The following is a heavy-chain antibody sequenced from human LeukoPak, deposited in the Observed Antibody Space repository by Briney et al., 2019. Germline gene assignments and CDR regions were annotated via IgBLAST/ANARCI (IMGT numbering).Heavy chain of an antibody. CDR1: GFPFRSYG. V-gene: IGHV3-30*02. D-gene: IGHD6-6*01. Sequence: PGGALGLSRAASGFPFRSYGMHWVPRAPAKGLEGGAFIRYDGSKKYYADSVKGRFTISRDNSKNTLYLQMNSLRAEDTAVYYCAKDEGIAARLFYFDYWGQGTLVTVSS. CDR2: IRYDGSKK. J-gene: IGHJ4*02. CDR3: AKDEGIAARLFYFDY.